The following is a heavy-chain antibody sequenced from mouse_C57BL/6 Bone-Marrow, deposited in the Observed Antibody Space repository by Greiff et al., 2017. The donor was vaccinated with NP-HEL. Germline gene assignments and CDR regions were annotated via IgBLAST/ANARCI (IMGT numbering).Heavy chain of an antibody. CDR2: IRNKANGYTT. CDR1: GFTFTDYY. D-gene: IGHD1-3*01. J-gene: IGHJ2*01. CDR3: ARYDNPGYRFDY. V-gene: IGHV7-3*01. Sequence: EVQGVESGGGLVQPGGSLSLSCAASGFTFTDYYMSWVRQPPGKALEWLGFIRNKANGYTTEYSASVKGRFTISRDNSQSILYLQMNALRAEDSATYYCARYDNPGYRFDYWGQGTTLTVSS.